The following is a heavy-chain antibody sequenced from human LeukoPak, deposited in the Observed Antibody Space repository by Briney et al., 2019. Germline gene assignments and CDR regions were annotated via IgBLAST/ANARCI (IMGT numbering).Heavy chain of an antibody. CDR2: IYHSGST. CDR3: ARVVRYCSGGSCYLFDY. V-gene: IGHV4-4*02. D-gene: IGHD2-15*01. J-gene: IGHJ4*02. CDR1: GGSISSSNW. Sequence: SGTLSLICAVSGGSISSSNWWSWVRQPPGKGLEWIGEIYHSGSTNYNPSLKSRVTISVDKSKNQFSLKLSSVTAADTAVYYCARVVRYCSGGSCYLFDYWGQGTLVTVSS.